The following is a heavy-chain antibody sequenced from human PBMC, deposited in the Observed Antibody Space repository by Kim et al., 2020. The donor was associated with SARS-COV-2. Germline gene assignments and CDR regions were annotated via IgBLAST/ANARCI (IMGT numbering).Heavy chain of an antibody. J-gene: IGHJ6*02. CDR3: ATGIQLWYYYGMDV. D-gene: IGHD5-18*01. CDR2: IYSGGST. V-gene: IGHV3-53*01. CDR1: GFTVSSNY. Sequence: GGSLRLSCAASGFTVSSNYMSWVRQAPGKGLEWVSVIYSGGSTYYADSVKGRFTISRDNSKNTLYLQMNSLRAEDTAVYYCATGIQLWYYYGMDVWGQGTTVTVSS.